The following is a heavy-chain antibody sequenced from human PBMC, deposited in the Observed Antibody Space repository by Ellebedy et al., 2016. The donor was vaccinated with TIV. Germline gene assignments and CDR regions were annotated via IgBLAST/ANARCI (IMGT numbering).Heavy chain of an antibody. CDR2: ISGSGGST. CDR1: GFTFSSYA. Sequence: GESLKISXAASGFTFSSYAMSWVRQAPGKGLEWVSAISGSGGSTYYADSVKGRFTISRDNSKNTLYLQMNSLRAEDTAVYYCAKDLGTVTKRRFDYWGQGTLVTVSS. V-gene: IGHV3-23*01. D-gene: IGHD4-17*01. J-gene: IGHJ4*02. CDR3: AKDLGTVTKRRFDY.